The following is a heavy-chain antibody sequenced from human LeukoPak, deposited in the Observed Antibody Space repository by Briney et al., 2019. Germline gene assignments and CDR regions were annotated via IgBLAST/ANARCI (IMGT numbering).Heavy chain of an antibody. CDR2: ISYDGSNK. Sequence: GGSLRLSCAASGFTFSSYGMHWVRQAPGKGLEWVAVISYDGSNKYYADSVRGRLTISRDNAKNSLYLQMNSLRAEDTAVYYCARGPGSSGWYFFLDYWGQGTLVTVSS. CDR1: GFTFSSYG. V-gene: IGHV3-30*03. CDR3: ARGPGSSGWYFFLDY. D-gene: IGHD6-19*01. J-gene: IGHJ4*02.